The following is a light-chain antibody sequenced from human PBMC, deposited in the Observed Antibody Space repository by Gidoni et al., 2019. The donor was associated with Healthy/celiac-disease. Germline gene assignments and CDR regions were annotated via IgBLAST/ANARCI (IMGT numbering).Light chain of an antibody. J-gene: IGKJ4*01. CDR3: QQYDNLALT. CDR1: QDISNY. CDR2: DAS. Sequence: DIQLPQSPSSLSASVGDRATITCQASQDISNYLNWYQQKPGKAPKLLIYDASNLETGVPSRFSGSGSGTDFTFTISSLQPEDIATYYCQQYDNLALTFGGGTKVEIK. V-gene: IGKV1-33*01.